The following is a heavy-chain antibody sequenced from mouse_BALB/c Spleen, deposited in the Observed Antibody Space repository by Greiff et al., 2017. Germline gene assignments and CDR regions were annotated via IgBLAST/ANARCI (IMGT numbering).Heavy chain of an antibody. V-gene: IGHV14-4*02. Sequence: DVKLQESGAELVRSGASVKLSCTASGFNIKDYYMHWVKQRPEQGLEWIGWIDPENGDTEYAPKFQGKATMTADTSSNTAYLQLSSLTSEDTAVYYCNGDGSDDWGQGASVTVSS. J-gene: IGHJ4*01. D-gene: IGHD2-3*01. CDR2: IDPENGDT. CDR1: GFNIKDYY. CDR3: NGDGSDD.